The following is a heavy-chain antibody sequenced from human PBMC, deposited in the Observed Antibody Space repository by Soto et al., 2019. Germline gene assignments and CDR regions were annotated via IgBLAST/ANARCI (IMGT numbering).Heavy chain of an antibody. Sequence: EVQLLESGGGLVQPGGSLRLSCAASGFTFSSYAMNWVRQAPGKGLEWVSTLSGGGASTYYTDSVKGRFSISRDNSRNTLYLQMSRLSAEDTAIYYCSNSRRNYFDSWGQGTLVTVSS. J-gene: IGHJ4*02. V-gene: IGHV3-23*01. D-gene: IGHD6-6*01. CDR3: SNSRRNYFDS. CDR2: LSGGGAST. CDR1: GFTFSSYA.